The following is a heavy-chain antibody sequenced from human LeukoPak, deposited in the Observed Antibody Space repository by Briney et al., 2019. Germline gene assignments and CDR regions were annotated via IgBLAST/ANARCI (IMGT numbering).Heavy chain of an antibody. V-gene: IGHV3-21*01. Sequence: PGGSLRLSCAASGFTFSSYAMSWVRQAPGKGLEWVSSISSSSSNIYYADSVKGRFTISRDNAKNSLYLQMNSLRAEDTAVYYCAREKSIAVAGTFKVYWFDPWGEGTLVTVSS. CDR1: GFTFSSYA. CDR3: AREKSIAVAGTFKVYWFDP. D-gene: IGHD6-19*01. CDR2: ISSSSSNI. J-gene: IGHJ5*02.